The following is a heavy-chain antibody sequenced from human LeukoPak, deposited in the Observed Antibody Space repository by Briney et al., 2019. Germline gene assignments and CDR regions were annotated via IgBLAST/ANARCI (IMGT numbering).Heavy chain of an antibody. CDR1: GFTFDSYA. V-gene: IGHV3-30-3*01. J-gene: IGHJ4*02. D-gene: IGHD6-13*01. CDR2: ISYDGSNK. CDR3: AKDSGYSSSWAFDY. Sequence: GGSLRLSCAASGFTFDSYAMHWVRQAPGKGLEWVAVISYDGSNKYYADSVKGRFTISRDNSKNTLYLQMNSLRAEDTAVYYCAKDSGYSSSWAFDYWGQGTLVTVSS.